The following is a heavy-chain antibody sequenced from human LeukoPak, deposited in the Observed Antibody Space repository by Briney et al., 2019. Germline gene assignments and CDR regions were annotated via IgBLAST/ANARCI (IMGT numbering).Heavy chain of an antibody. Sequence: SVKVSCKASGSTFSSYAISWVRQAPGQGLEWMGGIIPIFGTANYAQKFQGRVTITADESTSTAYMELSSLRSEDTAVYYCARGRDSGWYDWFDPWGQGTLVTVSS. V-gene: IGHV1-69*01. CDR1: GSTFSSYA. CDR2: IIPIFGTA. CDR3: ARGRDSGWYDWFDP. D-gene: IGHD6-19*01. J-gene: IGHJ5*02.